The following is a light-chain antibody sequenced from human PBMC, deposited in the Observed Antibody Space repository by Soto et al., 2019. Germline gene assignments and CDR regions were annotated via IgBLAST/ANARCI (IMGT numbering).Light chain of an antibody. V-gene: IGKV3-20*01. CDR2: GAS. Sequence: EIVLTQSPGTLSLSPGERVILSCRASQSVGDNYLAWYRQKPGQAPRILIYGASHRATGIPDRFSGSGSGTDFTLTISRLEPEDFAVYYCQHYGSSPPFTFGPGTKVEIK. CDR1: QSVGDNY. J-gene: IGKJ3*01. CDR3: QHYGSSPPFT.